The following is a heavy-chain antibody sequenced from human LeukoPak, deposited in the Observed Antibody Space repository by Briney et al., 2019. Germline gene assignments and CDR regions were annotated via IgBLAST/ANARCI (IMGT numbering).Heavy chain of an antibody. V-gene: IGHV4-30-4*07. CDR2: ITYSGST. CDR3: AEMHNAEVYFDC. CDR1: GGSISSGGYS. Sequence: SETLSLTCAVSGGSISSGGYSWSWIRQPPGKGLEWIGYITYSGSTYYNPSLKSRVTMSLDTSKNQFSLRLRSVTAADTAVYYCAEMHNAEVYFDCWGQGTLVTVSS. J-gene: IGHJ4*02. D-gene: IGHD5-24*01.